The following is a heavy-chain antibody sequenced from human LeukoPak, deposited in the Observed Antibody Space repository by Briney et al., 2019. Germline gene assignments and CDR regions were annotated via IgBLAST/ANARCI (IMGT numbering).Heavy chain of an antibody. J-gene: IGHJ3*02. Sequence: GSVKVSCKASGYTFTSYDINWVRQATGQGLEWMGWMNPDSGNTGYARKFQGRVTMTRNTSISTPYMELSSLRSEDTAVYYCAAYSGSYFAFDIWGQGTMVTVSS. CDR2: MNPDSGNT. V-gene: IGHV1-8*01. CDR1: GYTFTSYD. D-gene: IGHD1-26*01. CDR3: AAYSGSYFAFDI.